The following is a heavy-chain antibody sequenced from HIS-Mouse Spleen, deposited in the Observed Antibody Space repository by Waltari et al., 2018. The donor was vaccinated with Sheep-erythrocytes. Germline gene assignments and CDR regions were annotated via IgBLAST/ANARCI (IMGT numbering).Heavy chain of an antibody. CDR1: GCSISSGGYY. CDR2: IYYSGST. CDR3: ARAQKNWEDFDY. D-gene: IGHD1-26*01. V-gene: IGHV4-31*03. Sequence: SQTLSLTCTVSGCSISSGGYYWSWIRQHPGKGLEWIGYIYYSGSTYYNPSLKSRVTISVDTSKNQFSLKLSSVTAADTAVYYCARAQKNWEDFDYWGQGTLVTVSS. J-gene: IGHJ4*02.